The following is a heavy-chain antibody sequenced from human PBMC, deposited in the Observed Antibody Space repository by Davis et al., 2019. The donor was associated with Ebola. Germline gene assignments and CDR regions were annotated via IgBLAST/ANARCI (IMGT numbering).Heavy chain of an antibody. J-gene: IGHJ6*02. CDR1: GGSFSGYY. V-gene: IGHV4-34*01. CDR3: ARGRGRYYGMDV. CDR2: INHSGSI. D-gene: IGHD1-14*01. Sequence: PSETLSLTCAVYGGSFSGYYWSWIRQPPGMGLEWIGEINHSGSINYNPSLKSRVTISVDTSKNQFSVKVSSVTAADTTVYYCARGRGRYYGMDVWGQGTTVAVS.